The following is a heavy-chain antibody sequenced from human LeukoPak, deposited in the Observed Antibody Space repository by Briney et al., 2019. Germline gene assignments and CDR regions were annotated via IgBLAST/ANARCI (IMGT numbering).Heavy chain of an antibody. CDR2: TYYRYKWYN. CDR1: GDSDSSNSAG. CDR3: ARWEAGHGMDV. D-gene: IGHD1-26*01. Sequence: SQTLSLTCAISGDSDSSNSAGWNWIRLSPARGLEGLGRTYYRYKWYNDYAVSVESRITIHPDTSKNQFSLQLNSVPPEDTAVYYCARWEAGHGMDVWGQGTTVTVS. J-gene: IGHJ6*02. V-gene: IGHV6-1*01.